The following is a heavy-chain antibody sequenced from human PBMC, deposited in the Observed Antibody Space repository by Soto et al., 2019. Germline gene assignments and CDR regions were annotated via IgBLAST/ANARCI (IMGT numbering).Heavy chain of an antibody. CDR1: EFAFSTFG. Sequence: EVQVLESGGGLIQSGGSLRLSCVFSEFAFSTFGMSWVRQAPGKGLESVSSISAIGDSTFHADSVKGRFSISRDNSRNTLYLQMNSLTAEDTAVYYCANGRATYGLLTHDYWGQGTLVTVSS. J-gene: IGHJ4*02. CDR2: ISAIGDST. V-gene: IGHV3-23*01. CDR3: ANGRATYGLLTHDY. D-gene: IGHD3-10*01.